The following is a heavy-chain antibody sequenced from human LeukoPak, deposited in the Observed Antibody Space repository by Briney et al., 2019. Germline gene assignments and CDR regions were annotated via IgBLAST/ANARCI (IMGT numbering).Heavy chain of an antibody. CDR2: IKSKTDGGTT. CDR3: TITYYYDRSGYHYFDY. CDR1: GFTFSDAW. Sequence: GGSLRLSCGAPGFTFSDAWMTWVRQVPGKGLEWVGRIKSKTDGGTTDYAAPVKGRFTISRDDSKNTLYLQMNSLKTEDTAVYYCTITYYYDRSGYHYFDYWGQGTLVTVSS. J-gene: IGHJ4*02. V-gene: IGHV3-15*01. D-gene: IGHD3-22*01.